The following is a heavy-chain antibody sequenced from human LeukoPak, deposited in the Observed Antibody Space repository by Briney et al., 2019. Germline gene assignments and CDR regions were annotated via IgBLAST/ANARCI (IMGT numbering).Heavy chain of an antibody. CDR3: ARELGYSGYDSLGAFDI. CDR1: GGSISSGSYY. Sequence: PSQTLSLTCTVSGGSISSGSYYWSWIRQPAGKGLEWIGRIYTSGSTNYNPSLKSRVTISVDTSKNQFSLKLSSVTAADTAVYYSARELGYSGYDSLGAFDIWGQGTMVTVSS. V-gene: IGHV4-61*02. CDR2: IYTSGST. D-gene: IGHD5-12*01. J-gene: IGHJ3*02.